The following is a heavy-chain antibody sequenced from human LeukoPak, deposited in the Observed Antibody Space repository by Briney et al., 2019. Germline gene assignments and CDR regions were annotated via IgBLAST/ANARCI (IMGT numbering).Heavy chain of an antibody. CDR2: IYYSGST. CDR1: GGSISSSSYY. V-gene: IGHV4-39*07. J-gene: IGHJ4*02. D-gene: IGHD3-22*01. CDR3: ARSYDSIPPLGY. Sequence: SETLSLTCTVSGGSISSSSYYWGWIRQPPGKGLEWIGSIYYSGSTYYNPSLKSRVTISVDTSKNQFSLKLSSVTAADTAVYYCARSYDSIPPLGYWGQGTLVTVSS.